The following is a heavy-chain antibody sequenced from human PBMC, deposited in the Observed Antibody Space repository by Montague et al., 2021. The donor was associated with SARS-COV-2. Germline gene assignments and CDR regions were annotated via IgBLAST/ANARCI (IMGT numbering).Heavy chain of an antibody. CDR1: GFTFRNYA. J-gene: IGHJ4*02. V-gene: IGHV3-23*01. CDR3: ANHQGITVFGVIFN. D-gene: IGHD3-3*01. Sequence: SLRLSCAASGFTFRNYAMSWVRQASGKGLEWVSTITGSGGSTYYADSVKGRFTISRDNSKNTLYLQMSSLTAEDTAVYYCANHQGITVFGVIFNWGQGTLVTVSS. CDR2: ITGSGGST.